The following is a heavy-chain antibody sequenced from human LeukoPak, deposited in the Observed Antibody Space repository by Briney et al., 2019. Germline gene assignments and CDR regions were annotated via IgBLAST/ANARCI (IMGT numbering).Heavy chain of an antibody. J-gene: IGHJ6*03. CDR2: ISRSGSTA. Sequence: GGSLRLSCAASGFNFSSYEMNWVRQAPGSGLEWVSYISRSGSTAFYADSVKGRFTISRDNAKNSLYLQMNSLRAEDTAAYYCARASGPGYYYYYMDVWGKGTTVIVSS. CDR3: ARASGPGYYYYYMDV. CDR1: GFNFSSYE. V-gene: IGHV3-48*03. D-gene: IGHD5-12*01.